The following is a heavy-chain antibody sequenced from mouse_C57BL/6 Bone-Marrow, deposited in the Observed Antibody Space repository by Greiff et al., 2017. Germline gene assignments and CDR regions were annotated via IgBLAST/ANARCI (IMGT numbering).Heavy chain of an antibody. CDR1: GYSITSDY. D-gene: IGHD2-3*01. CDR3: ARGYYVSYWYFDV. J-gene: IGHJ1*03. V-gene: IGHV3-8*01. Sequence: EVQRVESGPGLAKPSQTLSLTCSVTGYSITSDYWNWIRKFPGNKLEYMGYISYSGSTYYNPSLKSRIPITRDTSKNQYYLQLNSVTTEDTATYYCARGYYVSYWYFDVWGTGTTVTVSS. CDR2: ISYSGST.